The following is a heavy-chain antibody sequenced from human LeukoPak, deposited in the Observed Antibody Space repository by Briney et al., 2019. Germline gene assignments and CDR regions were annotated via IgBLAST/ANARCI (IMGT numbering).Heavy chain of an antibody. CDR3: ARDLGTAMVQR. V-gene: IGHV3-53*01. J-gene: IGHJ4*02. D-gene: IGHD5-18*01. Sequence: GGSLRLSCAASGLTVSNIHMSWVRQAPGKGLEWVSVIYAGGSTYYADSVKGRFTIPRDNSKNTLYLQMNSLRAEDTAVYYCARDLGTAMVQRWGQGTLVTVSS. CDR1: GLTVSNIH. CDR2: IYAGGST.